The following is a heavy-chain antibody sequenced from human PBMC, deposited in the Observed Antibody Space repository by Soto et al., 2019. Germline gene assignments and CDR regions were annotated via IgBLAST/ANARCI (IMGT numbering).Heavy chain of an antibody. J-gene: IGHJ4*02. V-gene: IGHV3-73*01. Sequence: GGSLRLSCAASGFTFSGSAAHWVRQASGKGLEWLGRIRGKANTYATAYAASVKGRFTISRDDSKNTAYLQMNSLKTEDTAVYYCTRQEGYGSDFDYWGQGTLVTVSS. CDR2: IRGKANTYAT. CDR3: TRQEGYGSDFDY. D-gene: IGHD4-17*01. CDR1: GFTFSGSA.